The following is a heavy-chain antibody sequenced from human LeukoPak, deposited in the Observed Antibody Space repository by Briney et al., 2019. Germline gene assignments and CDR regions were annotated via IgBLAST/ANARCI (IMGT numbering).Heavy chain of an antibody. V-gene: IGHV3-21*04. Sequence: GGSLRLSCAASGFTLSTYSMNWVRQAPGKGLEWVSSISSSSSYIYYADSLKGRFTISRDNAKNSLYLQMNSLRAEDTAVYYCARVPGGSSGWYADYWGQGTLVTVSS. CDR1: GFTLSTYS. J-gene: IGHJ4*02. D-gene: IGHD6-19*01. CDR2: ISSSSSYI. CDR3: ARVPGGSSGWYADY.